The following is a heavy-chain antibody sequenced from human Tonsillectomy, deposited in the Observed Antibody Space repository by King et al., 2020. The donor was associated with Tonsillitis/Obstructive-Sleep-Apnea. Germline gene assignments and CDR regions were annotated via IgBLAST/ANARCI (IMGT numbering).Heavy chain of an antibody. CDR2: IYYSGST. CDR3: ARDRGYGRNDSFDI. J-gene: IGHJ3*02. D-gene: IGHD5-12*01. V-gene: IGHV4-59*01. CDR1: GGSISSYY. Sequence: VQLQESGPGLVKDSETLSLTCTVSGGSISSYYWSWIRQPPGKGLEWIGYIYYSGSTKYNPSLKSRVTISVDTSKNQFSLKLSSVTAADTAVYYCARDRGYGRNDSFDIWGQGTMVTVSS.